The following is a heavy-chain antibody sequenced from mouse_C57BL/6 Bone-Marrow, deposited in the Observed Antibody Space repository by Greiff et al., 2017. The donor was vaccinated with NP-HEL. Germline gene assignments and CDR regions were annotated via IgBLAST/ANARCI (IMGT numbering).Heavy chain of an antibody. D-gene: IGHD3-1*01. CDR1: GFTFSSYA. CDR2: ISDGGSYT. J-gene: IGHJ3*01. Sequence: EVKLVESGGGLVKPGGSLKLSCAASGFTFSSYAMSWVRQTPEKRLEWVATISDGGSYTYYPDNVKGRCTISIDNAKNNLYLQMSHLKSEDTAMYYCARDRGGFAYWGQGTLVTVSA. CDR3: ARDRGGFAY. V-gene: IGHV5-4*01.